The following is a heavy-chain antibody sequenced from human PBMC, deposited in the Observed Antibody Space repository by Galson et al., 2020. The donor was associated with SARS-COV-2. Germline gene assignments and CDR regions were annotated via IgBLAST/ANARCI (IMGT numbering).Heavy chain of an antibody. Sequence: QLGESLKISCAASGFTFSSYAMHWARQAPGKGLEWAAVISYDGSNKYYADSVKGRFTISRDNSKNTLYLQMNSLRAEDTAVYYCARAGGGSYFGVFDYWGQGTLVTVSS. D-gene: IGHD1-26*01. V-gene: IGHV3-30*04. CDR1: GFTFSSYA. J-gene: IGHJ4*02. CDR2: ISYDGSNK. CDR3: ARAGGGSYFGVFDY.